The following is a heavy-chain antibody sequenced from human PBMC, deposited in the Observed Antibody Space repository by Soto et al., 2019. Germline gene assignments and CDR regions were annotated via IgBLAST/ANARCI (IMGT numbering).Heavy chain of an antibody. CDR3: ARGPATDKVDY. V-gene: IGHV4-30-4*01. J-gene: IGHJ4*02. Sequence: QVELQESGPGLVEPSQTLSLTCTVSGGSIISDTFYWSWIRQPPGKGLEGIGHIYHSGSTYTNPSLKSQVTTSLDTSNNLFSLTLNSVTAADTAVYYCARGPATDKVDYWGQGTLVTVSS. D-gene: IGHD5-12*01. CDR2: IYHSGST. CDR1: GGSIISDTFY.